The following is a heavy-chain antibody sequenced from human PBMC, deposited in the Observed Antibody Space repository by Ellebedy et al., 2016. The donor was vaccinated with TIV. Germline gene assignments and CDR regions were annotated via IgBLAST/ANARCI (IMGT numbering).Heavy chain of an antibody. Sequence: GESLKISCAASGFTFSDAWMSWVRQAPGKGLEWVGRIKSKTDGGTTDNAAPVKGRFTISRDDSENTLYLQMNSLKTEDTAVYYCARGTQFRSTSCLDYWGQGTLVTVSS. D-gene: IGHD2-2*01. CDR2: IKSKTDGGTT. J-gene: IGHJ4*02. CDR1: GFTFSDAW. V-gene: IGHV3-15*01. CDR3: ARGTQFRSTSCLDY.